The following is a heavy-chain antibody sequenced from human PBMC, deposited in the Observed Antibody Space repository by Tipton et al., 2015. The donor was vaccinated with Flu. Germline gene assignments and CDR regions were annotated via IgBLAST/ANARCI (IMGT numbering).Heavy chain of an antibody. J-gene: IGHJ5*02. CDR1: GGSISSGSYY. V-gene: IGHV4-61*02. Sequence: TLSLTCTVSGGSISSGSYYWSWIRQPAGKGLEWIGRIYTSGSTNYNPSLKSRVTISVDTSKNQFSLKLSSVTAADTAVYYCARDLFGEKYWFDPWGQGTLVTVSS. CDR3: ARDLFGEKYWFDP. D-gene: IGHD3-10*01. CDR2: IYTSGST.